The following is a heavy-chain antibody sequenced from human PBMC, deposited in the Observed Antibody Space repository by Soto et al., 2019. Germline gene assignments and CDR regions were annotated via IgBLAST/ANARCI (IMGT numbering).Heavy chain of an antibody. Sequence: SVKVSCKASGGTFSSYAISWVRQAPGQGLEWMGRIIPILGIANYAQKFQGRVTITADKSTSTAYMELSSLRSEDTAVYYCARVGCGSGGSCYSTGWFDPWGQGTLVTVSS. J-gene: IGHJ5*02. V-gene: IGHV1-69*04. CDR3: ARVGCGSGGSCYSTGWFDP. D-gene: IGHD2-15*01. CDR1: GGTFSSYA. CDR2: IIPILGIA.